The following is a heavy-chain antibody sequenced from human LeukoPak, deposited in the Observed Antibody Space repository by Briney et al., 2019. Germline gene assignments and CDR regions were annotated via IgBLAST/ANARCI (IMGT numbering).Heavy chain of an antibody. D-gene: IGHD3-3*01. J-gene: IGHJ6*02. V-gene: IGHV4-34*01. CDR2: INHSGST. Sequence: SETLSLTCAVYGGSFSGYYWSWIRQPPGKGLEWIGEINHSGSTNYNPSLKSRVTISVDTSKNQFSLKLSSVAAADTAVYYCARLWSGYPLYYYYYGMDVWGQGTTVTVSS. CDR1: GGSFSGYY. CDR3: ARLWSGYPLYYYYYGMDV.